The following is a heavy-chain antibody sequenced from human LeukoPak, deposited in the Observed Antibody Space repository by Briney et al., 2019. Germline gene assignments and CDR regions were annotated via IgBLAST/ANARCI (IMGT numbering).Heavy chain of an antibody. Sequence: GGSLRLSCAASGFTFIDYDMHWVLQVIGKGLEWVSAIGIRGDTHYSGSVKGRFTISRKNAESSLYLQMNSLRAEDTAVYYCARGGIQVSGIDEFDYWGQGTLVTVSS. V-gene: IGHV3-13*01. CDR2: IGIRGDT. CDR3: ARGGIQVSGIDEFDY. D-gene: IGHD6-19*01. CDR1: GFTFIDYD. J-gene: IGHJ4*02.